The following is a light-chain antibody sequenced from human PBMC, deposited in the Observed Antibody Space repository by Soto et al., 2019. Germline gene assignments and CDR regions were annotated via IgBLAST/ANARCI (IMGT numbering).Light chain of an antibody. Sequence: QSALTQPASVSASPGQSITISCTGTSSDVGGYDYVSWYQHHPGKAPKLMIYDVSYRPSGISSRFSGSKFGNTASLTISGLQAEDEADYYCTSYTASSTVLFGGGTKLTVL. CDR2: DVS. CDR1: SSDVGGYDY. CDR3: TSYTASSTVL. V-gene: IGLV2-14*03. J-gene: IGLJ2*01.